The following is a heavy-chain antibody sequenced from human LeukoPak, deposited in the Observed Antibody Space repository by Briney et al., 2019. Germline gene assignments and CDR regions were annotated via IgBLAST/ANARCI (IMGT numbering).Heavy chain of an antibody. Sequence: ASVKVSCKASGYTFSTHYMHWVRQAPGQGLEWLGIIHPSGGSTTYAQKFQGRVTMTRDTSTSTVYMELTSLRSEDTAVYYCARADPIAVVEPVHFDYWGQGTLVTVSS. J-gene: IGHJ4*02. CDR1: GYTFSTHY. D-gene: IGHD2-21*01. CDR3: ARADPIAVVEPVHFDY. V-gene: IGHV1-46*01. CDR2: IHPSGGST.